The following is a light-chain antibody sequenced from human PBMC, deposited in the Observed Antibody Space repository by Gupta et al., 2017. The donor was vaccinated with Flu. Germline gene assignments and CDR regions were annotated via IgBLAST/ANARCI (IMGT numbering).Light chain of an antibody. CDR1: SSDVGHHNF. Sequence: QSALTQPASVSGSPGQSITISCAGASSDVGHHNFVSWYQQHPGKAPKLIIFEVYYRPSGMSNRFSGSRSGNTASLTISGLQAEDEADYFCASYTNTAGRVFGGGTRVTVL. CDR3: ASYTNTAGRV. J-gene: IGLJ3*02. CDR2: EVY. V-gene: IGLV2-14*01.